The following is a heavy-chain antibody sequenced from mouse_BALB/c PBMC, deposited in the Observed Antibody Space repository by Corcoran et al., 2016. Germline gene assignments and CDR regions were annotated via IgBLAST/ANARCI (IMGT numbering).Heavy chain of an antibody. CDR1: GFSLSTSGMG. Sequence: QVTLKESGPGILQPSQTLSLTCSFSGFSLSTSGMGVSWIRQPSGKGLEWLAHIYWDDDKSYNPSLKSRLNISKDNTSNQVFRKITSVDTADTSTYYGARFYYGNYYAMDYWCQGTSVTVSS. J-gene: IGHJ4*01. CDR3: ARFYYGNYYAMDY. CDR2: IYWDDDK. D-gene: IGHD2-1*01. V-gene: IGHV8-12*01.